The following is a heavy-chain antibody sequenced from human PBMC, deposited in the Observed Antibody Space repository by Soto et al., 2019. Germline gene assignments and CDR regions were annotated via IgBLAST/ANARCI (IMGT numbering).Heavy chain of an antibody. CDR3: ARSPWWELQKDYYFDY. CDR1: GGSISSYY. J-gene: IGHJ4*02. V-gene: IGHV4-59*01. CDR2: IYYSGST. D-gene: IGHD1-26*01. Sequence: SETLSLTCTVSGGSISSYYGGWFRQPPGKGLEWIGYIYYSGSTNYNPSLKSRVTISVDTSKNQFSLKLSSVTAADTAVYYCARSPWWELQKDYYFDYWGQGTLVTVS.